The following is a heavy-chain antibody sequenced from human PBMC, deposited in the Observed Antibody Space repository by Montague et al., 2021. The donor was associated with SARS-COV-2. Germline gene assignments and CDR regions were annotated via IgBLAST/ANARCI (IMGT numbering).Heavy chain of an antibody. D-gene: IGHD3-10*01. CDR3: ARSSVVRGVSLDY. CDR1: GFSLSTSGMC. V-gene: IGHV2-70*11. Sequence: PALVKPTQTLTLTCTFSGFSLSTSGMCVSWIRQPPGKALEWLARXXWDDDKHYSTSLKTRLTISKDTSKNQVVLTMTNMDPVDTATYCCARSSVVRGVSLDYWGQGTLVTVSS. CDR2: XXWDDDK. J-gene: IGHJ4*02.